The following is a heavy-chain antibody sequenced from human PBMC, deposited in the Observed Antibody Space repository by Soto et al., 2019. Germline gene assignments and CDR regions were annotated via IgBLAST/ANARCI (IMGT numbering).Heavy chain of an antibody. J-gene: IGHJ4*02. Sequence: QVQLVQFGAEVKKPGSSVKVSCKASGGTFSSYAISWVRQAPGQGLEWMGGIIPIFGTANYAQKFQGRVTITADESTSTAYMELSSLRSEGTAVYYCARLYYYDSSGYLPGGDWGQGTLVTVSS. CDR3: ARLYYYDSSGYLPGGD. V-gene: IGHV1-69*12. D-gene: IGHD3-22*01. CDR2: IIPIFGTA. CDR1: GGTFSSYA.